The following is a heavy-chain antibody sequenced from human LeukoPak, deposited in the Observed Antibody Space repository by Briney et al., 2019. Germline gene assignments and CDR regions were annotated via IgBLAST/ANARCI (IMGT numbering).Heavy chain of an antibody. J-gene: IGHJ4*02. D-gene: IGHD6-19*01. V-gene: IGHV1-8*01. CDR2: MNPNSGNT. Sequence: ASVKVSCKASGYTFTSDDINWVRQATGQGLEWMGWMNPNSGNTAYAQKFQGRGTMTRNTSISTAYMELSSLRSEDTAVYYCARRYSSGWYRWGNYDYWGQGTLVTVSS. CDR1: GYTFTSDD. CDR3: ARRYSSGWYRWGNYDY.